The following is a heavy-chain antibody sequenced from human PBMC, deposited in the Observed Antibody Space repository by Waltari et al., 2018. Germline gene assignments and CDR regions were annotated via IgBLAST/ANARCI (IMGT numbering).Heavy chain of an antibody. CDR2: INSDGSST. CDR1: GFTFSSYW. J-gene: IGHJ4*02. Sequence: EVQLVESGGGLVQPGGSLRLSCAASGFTFSSYWMHWVRQAPGKGLVWVSRINSDGSSTNYADSVKGRFTISRDNARDTLYLQMNSLRAEDTAVYYCARAGYNWNYAFDYWGQGTLVTVSS. CDR3: ARAGYNWNYAFDY. D-gene: IGHD1-7*01. V-gene: IGHV3-74*01.